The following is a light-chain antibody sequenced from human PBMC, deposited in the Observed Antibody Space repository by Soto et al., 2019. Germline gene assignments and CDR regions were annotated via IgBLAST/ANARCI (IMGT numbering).Light chain of an antibody. Sequence: QSALTQPASASGSPGQSITISCTGTSSDLGGYKFVSWYQQHTGKAPKLMIYEVSNRPSGVSNRFSGSKAGNTASLTISGLQAEDEAEYYCSSYTTSSTRVFGGGTKLTVL. J-gene: IGLJ3*02. CDR2: EVS. CDR3: SSYTTSSTRV. CDR1: SSDLGGYKF. V-gene: IGLV2-14*01.